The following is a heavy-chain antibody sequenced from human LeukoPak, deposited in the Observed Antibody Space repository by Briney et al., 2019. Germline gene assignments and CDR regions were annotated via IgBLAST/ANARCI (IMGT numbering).Heavy chain of an antibody. CDR1: GGSFSSGTYY. J-gene: IGHJ5*02. Sequence: SEILSLTCTVSGGSFSSGTYYWTWLRQPAGKGLEWIGRIYSSGVTNYNPSLKSRVTISVDTSRNQFSLQLNSVTPEDTAVYYCARTPPGDSGSYRWFDPWGQGTLVTVSS. V-gene: IGHV4-61*02. CDR3: ARTPPGDSGSYRWFDP. CDR2: IYSSGVT. D-gene: IGHD1-26*01.